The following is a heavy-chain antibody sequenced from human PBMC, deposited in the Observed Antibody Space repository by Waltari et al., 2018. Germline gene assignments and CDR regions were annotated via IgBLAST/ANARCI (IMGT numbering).Heavy chain of an antibody. V-gene: IGHV3-74*03. CDR2: IESEESRT. CDR1: GFTFSRYW. J-gene: IGHJ4*02. Sequence: EVQLVESGGALVQPGGSLRLSCATSGFTFSRYWMHWVRQAPGTGLMWFSHIESEESRTTYADSVKGRFTISRDNAKNTVYLQMNNLRDEDTAVYYCVRDEPGDGLDYWGQGTLVTVSS. CDR3: VRDEPGDGLDY. D-gene: IGHD7-27*01.